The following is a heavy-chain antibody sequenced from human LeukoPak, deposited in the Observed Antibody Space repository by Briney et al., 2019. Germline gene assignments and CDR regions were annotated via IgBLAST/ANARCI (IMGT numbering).Heavy chain of an antibody. D-gene: IGHD5-18*01. V-gene: IGHV4-39*01. CDR1: GGSISSSGHY. CDR2: IYYSGST. J-gene: IGHJ4*02. CDR3: ARRHARGYNYGYIDY. Sequence: SETLSLTCTVSGGSISSSGHYWGWIRQPPGKGLEWIGPIYYSGSTYYNPSLKSRVTLSVDTSKNQFSLKLSSVTAADTAVYYCARRHARGYNYGYIDYWGQGTLVTVSS.